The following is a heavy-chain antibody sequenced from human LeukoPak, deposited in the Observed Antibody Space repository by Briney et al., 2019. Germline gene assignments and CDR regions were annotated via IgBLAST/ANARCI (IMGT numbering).Heavy chain of an antibody. CDR3: ASFGMIVGGFDY. Sequence: ASVKVSCKASGYTFTSYDINWVRQATGQGLEWMGWMNPNSGNTGYAQKFQGRVTITRNTSISTAYMELSSLRSEDTAVYYCASFGMIVGGFDYWGQGTLVTVSS. CDR2: MNPNSGNT. V-gene: IGHV1-8*03. D-gene: IGHD3-22*01. J-gene: IGHJ4*02. CDR1: GYTFTSYD.